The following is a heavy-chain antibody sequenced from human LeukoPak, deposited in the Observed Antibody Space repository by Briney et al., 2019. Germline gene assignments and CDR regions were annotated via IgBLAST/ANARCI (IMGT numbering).Heavy chain of an antibody. CDR3: ARGGRYYGSGSKRPFDP. Sequence: PSETLSLTCAVYGGSFSGYYWSWIRQPPGKGLEWIGEINHSGSTNYNPSLKSRVTISVDTSKNQFSLKLSSVTAADTAVYYCARGGRYYGSGSKRPFDPWSQGTLVTVSS. V-gene: IGHV4-34*01. J-gene: IGHJ5*02. D-gene: IGHD3-10*01. CDR1: GGSFSGYY. CDR2: INHSGST.